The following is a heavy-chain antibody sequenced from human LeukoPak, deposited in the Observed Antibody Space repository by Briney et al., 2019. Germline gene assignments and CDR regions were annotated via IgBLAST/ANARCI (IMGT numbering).Heavy chain of an antibody. CDR2: IWYDGNNK. J-gene: IGHJ4*02. CDR1: GFTFSSYG. CDR3: AKVPISYSSGLFDY. Sequence: GGPLRLSCAASGFTFSSYGMHWVRQAPGKGLEWVAVIWYDGNNKYYADSVKGRFTISRDNSKNTLFLQMNSLRAEDTAVYFCAKVPISYSSGLFDYWGQGTLVTVSS. D-gene: IGHD6-19*01. V-gene: IGHV3-33*06.